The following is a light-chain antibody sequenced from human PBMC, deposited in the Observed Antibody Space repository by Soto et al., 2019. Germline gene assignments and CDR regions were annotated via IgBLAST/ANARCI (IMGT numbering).Light chain of an antibody. CDR1: QTVAYTS. V-gene: IGKV3-20*01. CDR2: GTS. J-gene: IGKJ1*01. CDR3: QQYVTTPRT. Sequence: EIVLTQSPGILSLSPGARATLSCRASQTVAYTSLAWYQQRPGQAPRLLIYGTSTRATGTPDRFMGSGSGTAFTLTISRLAPEDVALYYCQQYVTTPRTCGQGTKVE.